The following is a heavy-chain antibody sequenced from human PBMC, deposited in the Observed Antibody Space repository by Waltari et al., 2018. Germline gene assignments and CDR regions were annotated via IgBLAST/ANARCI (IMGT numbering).Heavy chain of an antibody. Sequence: EVRLVESGGTSVQPGGSLRLSCVASGFTFGSFEMNWVRQAPGQGPDWISYISSAARTIYYADSVKGRFTVSRDNGKNVLYLQMNNLRSEDTAMYYCARDQGPANFNWLDAWGQGTRVTVSS. V-gene: IGHV3-48*03. J-gene: IGHJ5*02. D-gene: IGHD1-7*01. CDR2: ISSAARTI. CDR1: GFTFGSFE. CDR3: ARDQGPANFNWLDA.